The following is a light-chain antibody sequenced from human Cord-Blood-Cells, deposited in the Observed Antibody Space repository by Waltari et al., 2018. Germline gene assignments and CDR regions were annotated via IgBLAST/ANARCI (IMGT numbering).Light chain of an antibody. CDR1: QSVSSY. Sequence: EIVLTQSPATLSLSPGERATLSCRASQSVSSYLAWYQEKPGQAPRLLIDDASNRATGSPARFSGSGSGTDFTLTISSLEPEDFAVYYWQQRSNWTPYSFGQGTKLEIK. J-gene: IGKJ2*03. V-gene: IGKV3-11*01. CDR3: QQRSNWTPYS. CDR2: DAS.